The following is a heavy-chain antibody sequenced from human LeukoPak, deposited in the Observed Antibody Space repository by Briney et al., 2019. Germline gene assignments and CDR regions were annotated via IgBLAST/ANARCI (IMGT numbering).Heavy chain of an antibody. V-gene: IGHV3-53*01. Sequence: GGSLRLSGAASGFRVNNNYVDWVRQAPGKGLEWVSSMDNFANKYYADSVQGRFTISRDSSRNTVFLQMNSLTVEDTAVYYCAGGSYYGSGSRPGYLGHWGLGTLVTVSS. J-gene: IGHJ4*02. CDR3: AGGSYYGSGSRPGYLGH. D-gene: IGHD3-10*01. CDR1: GFRVNNNY. CDR2: MDNFANK.